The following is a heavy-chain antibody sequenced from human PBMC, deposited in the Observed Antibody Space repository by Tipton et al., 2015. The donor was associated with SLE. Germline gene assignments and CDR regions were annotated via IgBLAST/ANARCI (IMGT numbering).Heavy chain of an antibody. CDR2: INHSGST. CDR3: AREHYYDSSGYYP. D-gene: IGHD3-22*01. CDR1: GGSFSGYY. V-gene: IGHV4-34*01. Sequence: TLSLTCAVYGGSFSGYYWSWIRQPPGKGLEWIGEINHSGSTNYNPSLKGRVTISVDTSKNQFSLKLTSVTAADTAVYYCAREHYYDSSGYYPWGQGTLVTVSS. J-gene: IGHJ5*02.